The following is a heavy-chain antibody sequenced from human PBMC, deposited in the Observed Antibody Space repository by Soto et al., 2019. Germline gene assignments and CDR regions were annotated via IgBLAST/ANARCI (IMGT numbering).Heavy chain of an antibody. V-gene: IGHV1-8*01. D-gene: IGHD3-3*01. CDR2: MNPNSGNI. CDR1: GYTFTSYD. CDR3: ARVAGGFWSGQRPGFDP. Sequence: QVQLVQSGAEVKKPGASVKVSCKASGYTFTSYDINWVRQATGQGLEWMGWMNPNSGNIGYIQKFQGRVTMTRNTSISTAYMELSSLRSEDTAVYYCARVAGGFWSGQRPGFDPWGQGTLVTVSS. J-gene: IGHJ5*02.